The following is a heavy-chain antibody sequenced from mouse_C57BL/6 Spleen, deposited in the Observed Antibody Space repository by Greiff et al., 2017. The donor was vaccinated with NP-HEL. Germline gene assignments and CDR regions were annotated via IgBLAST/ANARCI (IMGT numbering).Heavy chain of an antibody. J-gene: IGHJ2*01. Sequence: DVKLQESGGGLVQPGGSLSLSCAASGFTFTDYYMSWVRQPPGKALEWLGFIRNKANGYTTEYSASVKGRFTISRDNSQSILYLQMNALRAEDSATYYCARYDYLFDYWGQGTTLTVSS. CDR1: GFTFTDYY. CDR3: ARYDYLFDY. D-gene: IGHD1-1*02. V-gene: IGHV7-3*01. CDR2: IRNKANGYTT.